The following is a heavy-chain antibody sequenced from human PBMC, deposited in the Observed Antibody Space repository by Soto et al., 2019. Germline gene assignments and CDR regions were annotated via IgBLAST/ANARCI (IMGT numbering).Heavy chain of an antibody. CDR1: GGSISSYY. J-gene: IGHJ5*02. V-gene: IGHV4-59*01. CDR3: ARGYCSSTICYIWDNWFDP. D-gene: IGHD2-2*02. CDR2: IYYSGRT. Sequence: QVQLQESGPGLVKPSETLSLTCTVSGGSISSYYWSWIRQPPGKGLEWIGYIYYSGRTNYNPSLKSRVTISVDTSKNQFSLNLSSVPAADTAVYYCARGYCSSTICYIWDNWFDPWGQGTLVTVSS.